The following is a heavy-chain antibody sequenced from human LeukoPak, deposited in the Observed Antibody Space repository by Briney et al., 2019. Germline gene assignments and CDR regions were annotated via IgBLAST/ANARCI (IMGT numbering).Heavy chain of an antibody. Sequence: SETLSLTCTISGGSLRDTNYYWAWIRQPPGRTLEWIGSIYYTGTTFDNPSLQSRVTLSVDTSKNHFSLRLTSVTAADTAFYYCTREEYSSDWYGHDSWGQGTLVTVSS. D-gene: IGHD6-13*01. CDR1: GGSLRDTNYY. CDR3: TREEYSSDWYGHDS. V-gene: IGHV4-39*07. J-gene: IGHJ4*02. CDR2: IYYTGTT.